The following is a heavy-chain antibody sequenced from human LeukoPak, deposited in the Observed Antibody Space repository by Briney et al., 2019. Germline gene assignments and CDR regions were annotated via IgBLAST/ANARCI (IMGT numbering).Heavy chain of an antibody. CDR3: ARGTDIVVVVAATTSYYFDY. V-gene: IGHV3-7*01. J-gene: IGHJ4*02. D-gene: IGHD2-15*01. CDR1: GFTFTSHW. Sequence: GGSLRLSCAASGFTFTSHWMSWVRQAPGKGLEWVANIKQDGSEKYYVDSVKGRFTISRDNAKNSLYLQMNSLRAEDTAVYYCARGTDIVVVVAATTSYYFDYWGQGTLVTVSS. CDR2: IKQDGSEK.